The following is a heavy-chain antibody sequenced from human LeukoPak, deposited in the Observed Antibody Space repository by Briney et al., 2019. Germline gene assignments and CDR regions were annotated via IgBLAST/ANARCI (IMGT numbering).Heavy chain of an antibody. J-gene: IGHJ3*02. CDR3: ARDSITIFGVVMTDAFDI. D-gene: IGHD3-3*01. CDR2: ICSSGSA. V-gene: IGHV4-31*03. CDR1: GGSISSGVYC. Sequence: SQTLSLTCTVSGGSISSGVYCWSWIRQRPGEGLQWIGYICSSGSAYYNASLKSRVSMSTDTSNNQFSLKLNSVTAADTAVYYCARDSITIFGVVMTDAFDIWGQGTMVTVSS.